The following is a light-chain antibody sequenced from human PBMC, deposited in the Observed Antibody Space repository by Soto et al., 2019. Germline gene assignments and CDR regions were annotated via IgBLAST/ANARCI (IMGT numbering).Light chain of an antibody. CDR2: GAS. V-gene: IGKV3-15*01. CDR3: QQYNNWPPDT. CDR1: QSVNNN. J-gene: IGKJ2*01. Sequence: EIIVTQSPASLSVSPGERATLSCRASQSVNNNLAWYQQKRGQAPRLLIYGASTRAHGIPGRFRGSGPGTEFTLTITRLLSEAFAVYFCQQYNNWPPDTFGQGTKLEIK.